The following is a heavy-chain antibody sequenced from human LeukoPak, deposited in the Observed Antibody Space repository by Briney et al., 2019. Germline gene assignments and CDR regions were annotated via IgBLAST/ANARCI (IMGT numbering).Heavy chain of an antibody. J-gene: IGHJ3*02. CDR3: ARPSGVELASYAFDI. CDR1: GGSFSGYY. D-gene: IGHD3-3*02. Sequence: SETLSLTCAVYGGSFSGYYWSWIRQPPGKGLEWIGEINHSGSTNYNPSLKSRVTISVDTSKNQFSLKLSSVTAADTAVYYCARPSGVELASYAFDIWGQGTMVTVSS. V-gene: IGHV4-34*01. CDR2: INHSGST.